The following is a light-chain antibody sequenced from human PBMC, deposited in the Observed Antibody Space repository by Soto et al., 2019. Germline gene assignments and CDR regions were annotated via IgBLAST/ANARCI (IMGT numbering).Light chain of an antibody. J-gene: IGKJ1*01. Sequence: EIVLTQSPATLSLSPGERATLSCRASQSVSSSLAWYQQKPGQAPRLLIYDASNRATGIPARFSGSGSGTDFTLTISSLEPEDFAVYYCQQYSSLWTFGQGTKVDIK. CDR1: QSVSSS. CDR3: QQYSSLWT. CDR2: DAS. V-gene: IGKV3-11*01.